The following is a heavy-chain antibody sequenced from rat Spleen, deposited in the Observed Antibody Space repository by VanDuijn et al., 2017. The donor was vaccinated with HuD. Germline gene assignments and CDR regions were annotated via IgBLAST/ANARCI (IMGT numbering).Heavy chain of an antibody. V-gene: IGHV5S13*01. CDR1: GFIFRNYD. CDR3: TTGYPGINPFAY. D-gene: IGHD1-4*01. J-gene: IGHJ3*01. CDR2: ISSGGHNT. Sequence: EVQLVESGGGLVQPGRSLKLSCAASGFIFRNYDMAWVRQAPTKGLEWIASISSGGHNTYYRDSVKGRFTISRDDAKNIQYLQMDSLRSEDTATYYCTTGYPGINPFAYWGQGTLVTVSS.